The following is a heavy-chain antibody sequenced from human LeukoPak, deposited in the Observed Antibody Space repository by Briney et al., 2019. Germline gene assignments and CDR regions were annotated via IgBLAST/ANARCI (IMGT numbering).Heavy chain of an antibody. CDR1: GGSISSYY. J-gene: IGHJ5*02. D-gene: IGHD3-22*01. CDR3: ARSGDYYDSSGHFP. V-gene: IGHV4-4*07. Sequence: SETLSLTCTVSGGSISSYYWSWIRQPAGKGLEWIGRIYTSGSTNYNPSLKSRVTMSVDTSKNQFSLKLSSVTAADTAVYYCARSGDYYDSSGHFPWGQGTLVTVSS. CDR2: IYTSGST.